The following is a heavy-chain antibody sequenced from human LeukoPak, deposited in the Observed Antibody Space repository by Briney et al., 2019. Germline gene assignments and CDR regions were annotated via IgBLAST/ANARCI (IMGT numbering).Heavy chain of an antibody. D-gene: IGHD3-22*01. J-gene: IGHJ6*03. CDR3: AREADSSGFGPYYYYYYTDV. Sequence: GGSLRLSCAASGFTFSSYWMSWVRQAPGKGLEWVANIKQDGSEKYYVDSVKGRFTISRDNAKNSLYLQMNSLRAEDTAVYYCAREADSSGFGPYYYYYYTDVWGKGTTVTVSS. CDR2: IKQDGSEK. V-gene: IGHV3-7*01. CDR1: GFTFSSYW.